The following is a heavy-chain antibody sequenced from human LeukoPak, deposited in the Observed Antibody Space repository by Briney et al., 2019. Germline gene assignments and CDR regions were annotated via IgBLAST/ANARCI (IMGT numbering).Heavy chain of an antibody. Sequence: SETLSLTCAVYGASFSGYYWSWVRHPPGKGLEWLGEINHSGSTNYNASLKSRVTISVDTSKNQFSLKLRSVTDADTAVYYCARVAGSGSYYDNYWGQGTLVTVSS. D-gene: IGHD3-10*01. CDR2: INHSGST. V-gene: IGHV4-34*01. J-gene: IGHJ4*02. CDR1: GASFSGYY. CDR3: ARVAGSGSYYDNY.